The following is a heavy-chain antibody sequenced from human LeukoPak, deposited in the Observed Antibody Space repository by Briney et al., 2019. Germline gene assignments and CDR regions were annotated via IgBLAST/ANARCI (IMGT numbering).Heavy chain of an antibody. CDR2: ISSSSSTI. Sequence: PGGCLRLSCAASGFTFSSYSMNWVRQAPGKGLEWVSYISSSSSTIYYADSVKGRFTISRDNAKNSLYLQMNSLRAEDTAVYYCARDRATGTYYYGSGSFVGDYYGMDVWGQGTTATVSS. CDR1: GFTFSSYS. D-gene: IGHD3-10*01. V-gene: IGHV3-48*01. CDR3: ARDRATGTYYYGSGSFVGDYYGMDV. J-gene: IGHJ6*02.